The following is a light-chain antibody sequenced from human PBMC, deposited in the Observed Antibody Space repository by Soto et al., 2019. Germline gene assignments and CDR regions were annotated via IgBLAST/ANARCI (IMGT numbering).Light chain of an antibody. Sequence: QSALTQPASVSGSPGQSITISCTGTSSDVGGYTYVSWYQQHPGKAPKLMIYEVSNRPSGVSNRFSGSKSGNTASPTISGLQAEDEADYYCSSYTSSSTRVFGTGTKLTVL. CDR1: SSDVGGYTY. J-gene: IGLJ1*01. CDR2: EVS. CDR3: SSYTSSSTRV. V-gene: IGLV2-14*01.